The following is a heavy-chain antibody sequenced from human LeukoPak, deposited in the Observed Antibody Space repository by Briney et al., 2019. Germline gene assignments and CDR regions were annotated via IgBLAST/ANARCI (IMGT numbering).Heavy chain of an antibody. V-gene: IGHV1-69*04. CDR3: AREAPNIGVVEGYWFDP. J-gene: IGHJ5*02. Sequence: SAKVSCKASGGTFSSYAISRVRQDPGQGLEWMRRIIPIFGIANYAQKFQGRVTITADKSTSTAYVELSSLRSEDTAVYYCAREAPNIGVVEGYWFDPWGQGTLVTVSS. CDR2: IIPIFGIA. D-gene: IGHD2-21*01. CDR1: GGTFSSYA.